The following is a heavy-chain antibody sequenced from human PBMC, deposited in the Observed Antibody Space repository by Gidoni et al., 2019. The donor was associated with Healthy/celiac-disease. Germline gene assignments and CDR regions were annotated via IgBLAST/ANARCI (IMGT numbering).Heavy chain of an antibody. D-gene: IGHD3-9*01. V-gene: IGHV4-39*01. CDR1: GGSISSSSYY. CDR2: IYYSGST. CDR3: ARRALDVLRYFDWLTGFDI. J-gene: IGHJ3*02. Sequence: QLQLQESGPGLVKPSETLSLTCTVSGGSISSSSYYWGWIRQPPGKGLEWIGSIYYSGSTYYNPSLKSRVTISVDTSKNQFSLKLSSVTAADTAVYYCARRALDVLRYFDWLTGFDIWGQGTMVTVSS.